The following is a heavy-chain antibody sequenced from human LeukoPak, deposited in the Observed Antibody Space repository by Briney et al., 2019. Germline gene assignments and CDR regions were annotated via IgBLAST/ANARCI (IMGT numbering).Heavy chain of an antibody. V-gene: IGHV3-30*04. Sequence: PGRSLRLSCAASGFTFSSYAMHCVRQAPGKGLEWVALISYDGSNKYYADSVKGRFIISRDNAKDSLYLQMNSLRVEDTAVYYCLRGDRRDYWGQGTLVTVSS. CDR2: ISYDGSNK. CDR3: LRGDRRDY. J-gene: IGHJ4*02. CDR1: GFTFSSYA.